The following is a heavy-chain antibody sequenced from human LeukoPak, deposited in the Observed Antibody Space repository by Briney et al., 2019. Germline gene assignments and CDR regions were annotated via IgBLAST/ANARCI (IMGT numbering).Heavy chain of an antibody. J-gene: IGHJ4*02. CDR2: ISAYNGNT. V-gene: IGHV1-18*01. CDR1: GYTFTSYG. CDR3: ARAYSYYDYVWGSYYFDY. D-gene: IGHD3-16*01. Sequence: ASVKVSCKASGYTFTSYGISWVRQAPGQGLEWMGWISAYNGNTNYAQKLQGRVTMTTDTSTSTAYMELRSLRSDDTAVYYCARAYSYYDYVWGSYYFDYWGQGTLVTVSS.